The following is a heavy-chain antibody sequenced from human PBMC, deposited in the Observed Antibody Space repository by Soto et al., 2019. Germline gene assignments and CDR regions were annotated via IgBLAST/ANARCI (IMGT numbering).Heavy chain of an antibody. CDR2: ISYDGSNK. Sequence: GGSLRLSCAASGFTFSSYAMHWVRQAPGKGLEWVAVISYDGSNKYYADSVKGRFTISRDNSKNTLYLQMNSLRAEDTAVYYCARDRLAMIVVGKFDYWGKGTLVTVSS. J-gene: IGHJ4*02. CDR3: ARDRLAMIVVGKFDY. D-gene: IGHD3-22*01. CDR1: GFTFSSYA. V-gene: IGHV3-30-3*01.